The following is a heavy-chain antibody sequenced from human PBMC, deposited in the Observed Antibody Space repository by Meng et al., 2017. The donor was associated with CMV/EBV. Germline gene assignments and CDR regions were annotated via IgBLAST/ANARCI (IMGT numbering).Heavy chain of an antibody. V-gene: IGHV1-69*10. Sequence: SVNVSCQASGGTFSSYAISWVRQAPGQGLEWTGGIIPILGIANYAQKFQGRVTITADKSTSTAYMELSSLRSEDTAVYYCAREGYCSSTSCYISRDYYYYGMDVWGQGTTVTVSS. CDR3: AREGYCSSTSCYISRDYYYYGMDV. CDR1: GGTFSSYA. CDR2: IIPILGIA. J-gene: IGHJ6*02. D-gene: IGHD2-2*02.